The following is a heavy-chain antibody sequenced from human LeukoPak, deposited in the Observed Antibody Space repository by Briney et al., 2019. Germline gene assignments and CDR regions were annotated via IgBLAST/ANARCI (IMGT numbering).Heavy chain of an antibody. D-gene: IGHD2-2*01. Sequence: KPSETLSLTCTVSGGSISSSSYYWGWIRQPPGKGLEWIGSIYYSGSTHYNPSLKSRVTISVDTSKNHFSLRLSSVTAADTAVYYCARQTIVVVEVGWFDPWGRGTLVTVSS. V-gene: IGHV4-39*01. CDR3: ARQTIVVVEVGWFDP. J-gene: IGHJ5*02. CDR2: IYYSGST. CDR1: GGSISSSSYY.